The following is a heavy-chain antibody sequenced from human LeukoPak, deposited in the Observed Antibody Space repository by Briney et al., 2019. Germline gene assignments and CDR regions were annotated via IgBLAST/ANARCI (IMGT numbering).Heavy chain of an antibody. D-gene: IGHD1-26*01. CDR2: IYYSGST. V-gene: IGHV4-39*01. CDR1: GGSISSRSYY. Sequence: SETLSLTCTVSGGSISSRSYYWGWIRQPPGKGLEWIGSIYYSGSTYYNPSLKSRVTISVDTSKKQFSLKLSPVTAADTAVYYCARLARDGDGSHNWFDPWGQGTLVTVSS. CDR3: ARLARDGDGSHNWFDP. J-gene: IGHJ5*02.